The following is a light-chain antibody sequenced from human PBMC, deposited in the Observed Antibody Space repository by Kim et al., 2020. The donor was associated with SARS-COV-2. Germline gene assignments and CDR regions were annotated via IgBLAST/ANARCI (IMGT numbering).Light chain of an antibody. Sequence: APGQAARISCGGKNIGSKSVHWYRQRQGQAPVLVIHYDKDRPSGISERISASNSGDSATLTISGVEAGDEADYYCQVWDNDSAHRVFGGGTQLTVL. CDR3: QVWDNDSAHRV. CDR1: NIGSKS. CDR2: YDK. J-gene: IGLJ2*01. V-gene: IGLV3-21*01.